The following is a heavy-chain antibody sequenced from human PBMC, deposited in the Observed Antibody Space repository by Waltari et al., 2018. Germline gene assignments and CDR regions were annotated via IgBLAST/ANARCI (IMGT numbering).Heavy chain of an antibody. J-gene: IGHJ6*02. CDR1: GGSISSSSYY. CDR2: IYYSGST. V-gene: IGHV4-39*01. D-gene: IGHD3-22*01. Sequence: QLQLQESGPGLVKPSETLSLTCTVSGGSISSSSYYWGWIRQPPGKGLEWIGSIYYSGSTYYNPSLKSRVTISVDTSKNQFSLKLSSVTAADTAVYFCARGTGGSSTYYFAGMDVWGQGTTVTVSS. CDR3: ARGTGGSSTYYFAGMDV.